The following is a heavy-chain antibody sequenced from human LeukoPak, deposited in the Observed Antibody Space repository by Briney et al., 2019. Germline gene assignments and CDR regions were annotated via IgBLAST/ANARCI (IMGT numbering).Heavy chain of an antibody. D-gene: IGHD3-10*01. CDR3: ARGWFGENYLDY. Sequence: ASVKVSCKASGYTFTSYYMHWVRQAPGQGLEWMGIINPSGGNTNYAQKFLGRVTMTRDMSTSTVYMELSSLRSEDTAVYYCARGWFGENYLDYWGQGTLVTVSS. J-gene: IGHJ4*02. CDR1: GYTFTSYY. V-gene: IGHV1-46*01. CDR2: INPSGGNT.